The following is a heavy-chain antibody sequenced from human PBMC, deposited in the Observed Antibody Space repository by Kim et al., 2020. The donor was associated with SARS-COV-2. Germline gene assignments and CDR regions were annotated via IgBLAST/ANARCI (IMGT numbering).Heavy chain of an antibody. Sequence: GGSLRLSCTASAFTFNSYVMNWVRQAPGKGLEWVSGVSESGIGTYYADSVRGRFTISRDNSENTLYLQMNRLRVEDTAVYYCAKTPRNSGYDSGTFDIWGQGTMVTVSS. CDR2: VSESGIGT. J-gene: IGHJ3*02. CDR1: AFTFNSYV. D-gene: IGHD5-12*01. CDR3: AKTPRNSGYDSGTFDI. V-gene: IGHV3-23*01.